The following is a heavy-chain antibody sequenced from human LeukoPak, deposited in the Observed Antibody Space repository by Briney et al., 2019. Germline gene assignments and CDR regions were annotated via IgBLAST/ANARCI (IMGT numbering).Heavy chain of an antibody. J-gene: IGHJ4*02. D-gene: IGHD3-22*01. Sequence: PGGSLRLSCAASGFTVSSNYMSWVRQAPGKGLEWVSVIYSGGSTYYADSVKGRFTISRDNSKNTLYLQMNSLRAEDTAVYYCARLRDYYDSSAGYWGQGTLVTVSS. CDR3: ARLRDYYDSSAGY. CDR1: GFTVSSNY. V-gene: IGHV3-66*01. CDR2: IYSGGST.